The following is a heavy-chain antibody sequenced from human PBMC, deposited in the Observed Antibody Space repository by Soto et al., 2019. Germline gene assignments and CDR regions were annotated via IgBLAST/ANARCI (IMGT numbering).Heavy chain of an antibody. CDR3: ARGEYYYDSTGYHFDY. D-gene: IGHD3-22*01. CDR2: ISAYNGNT. V-gene: IGHV1-18*01. CDR1: GYTFTSYG. J-gene: IGHJ4*02. Sequence: ASVKVSCKASGYTFTSYGISWVRQAPGQGLEWMGWISAYNGNTNYAQKLQGRVTMTTDTSTSTAYMELRSLRSDDTAVYYCARGEYYYDSTGYHFDYWGQGTLVTVSS.